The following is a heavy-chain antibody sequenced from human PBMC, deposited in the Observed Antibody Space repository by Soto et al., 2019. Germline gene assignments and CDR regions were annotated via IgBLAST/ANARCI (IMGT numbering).Heavy chain of an antibody. CDR1: GFTFNKYA. Sequence: EVGLLESGGGLVQPGGSLRLSCVASGFTFNKYALAWVRQAPGRGLEWVSAISGSGASTYDADSVKGRFTISRDNAENTLYLQMDSLRAEDTAVYYCARIGTYYDSSGFLYWGQGTLVTVSS. CDR2: ISGSGAST. V-gene: IGHV3-23*01. D-gene: IGHD3-22*01. J-gene: IGHJ4*02. CDR3: ARIGTYYDSSGFLY.